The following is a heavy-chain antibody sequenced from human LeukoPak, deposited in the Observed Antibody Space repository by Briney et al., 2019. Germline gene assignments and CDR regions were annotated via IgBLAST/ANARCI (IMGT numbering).Heavy chain of an antibody. V-gene: IGHV1-24*01. CDR3: ATDSGTYSLF. CDR2: FDPEDGET. CDR1: GYTLTQLS. J-gene: IGHJ4*02. D-gene: IGHD1-26*01. Sequence: ASVKVSCKVSGYTLTQLSMHWVRQAPGKGLEWMGGFDPEDGETIYAQKFQGRVTMTEDTSTDTAYMELNSLRSDDTAMYYCATDSGTYSLFWGQGTLVTVSS.